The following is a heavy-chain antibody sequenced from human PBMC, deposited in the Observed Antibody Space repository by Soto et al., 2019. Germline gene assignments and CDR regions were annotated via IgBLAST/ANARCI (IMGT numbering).Heavy chain of an antibody. V-gene: IGHV3-49*03. Sequence: GGSLRLSCTASGFTFGDYAMSWFRQAPGKGLEWVGFIRSKAYGGTTEYAASVKGRFTISRDDSKSIAYLQMNSLKTEDTAVYYCTRDRSSSEIQGGRDYYYMDVWGKGTTVTVSS. CDR3: TRDRSSSEIQGGRDYYYMDV. CDR1: GFTFGDYA. CDR2: IRSKAYGGTT. J-gene: IGHJ6*03. D-gene: IGHD6-25*01.